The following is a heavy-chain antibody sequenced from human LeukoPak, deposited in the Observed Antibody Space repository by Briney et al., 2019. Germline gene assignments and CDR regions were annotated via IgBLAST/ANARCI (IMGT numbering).Heavy chain of an antibody. D-gene: IGHD6-13*01. V-gene: IGHV1-69*05. CDR3: ARDGTGPANRGSGSWYY. J-gene: IGHJ4*02. Sequence: SVKVSCKASGGTFSSYSISWVRQAPGQGLEWMGGIIPIFGTANYAQKFQGRVTITTDESTSTAYMELSSLRSEDTAVYYCARDGTGPANRGSGSWYYWGQGTLVTVSS. CDR2: IIPIFGTA. CDR1: GGTFSSYS.